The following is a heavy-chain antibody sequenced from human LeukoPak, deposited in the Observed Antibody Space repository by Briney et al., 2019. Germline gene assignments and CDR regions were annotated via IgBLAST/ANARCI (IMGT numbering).Heavy chain of an antibody. J-gene: IGHJ4*02. D-gene: IGHD6-6*01. CDR3: ARDRLNPYSSSSVGYFDY. CDR2: IIPIFGTA. CDR1: GGTFSSYA. Sequence: ASVKVSCKASGGTFSSYAISWVRQAPGQGLEWMGGIIPIFGTANYAQKFQGRVTITADESTSTAYMELSSLRSEDTAVYYCARDRLNPYSSSSVGYFDYWGQGTLVTVSS. V-gene: IGHV1-69*13.